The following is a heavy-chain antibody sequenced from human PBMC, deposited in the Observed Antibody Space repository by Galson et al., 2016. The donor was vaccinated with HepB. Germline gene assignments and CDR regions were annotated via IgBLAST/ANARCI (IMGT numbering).Heavy chain of an antibody. Sequence: CAISGDSVYNNGAAWVWIRQSPSRGLEWLGRTFYRSTWENHYAGSVKNRITISPDTSRNQFSLNLNSVTPEDTAVYYCARAVMLGRGMDVWGQGTTVTVSS. CDR1: GDSVYNNGAA. D-gene: IGHD3-10*01. J-gene: IGHJ6*02. CDR2: TFYRSTWEN. V-gene: IGHV6-1*01. CDR3: ARAVMLGRGMDV.